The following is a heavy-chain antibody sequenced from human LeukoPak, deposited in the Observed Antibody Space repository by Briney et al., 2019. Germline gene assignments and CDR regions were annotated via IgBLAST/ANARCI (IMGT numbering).Heavy chain of an antibody. D-gene: IGHD6-13*01. J-gene: IGHJ3*02. CDR2: IKQDGSAK. CDR1: GFTFSIYW. CDR3: ARDTSSWYEGDTFDI. Sequence: GGSLRLSCAASGFTFSIYWMSWVRQAPGKGLQWVANIKQDGSAKYYVDSVKGRFTISRDNAKTSLYLQMNSLRAEDTAVYYRARDTSSWYEGDTFDIWGQGTMVTVSS. V-gene: IGHV3-7*01.